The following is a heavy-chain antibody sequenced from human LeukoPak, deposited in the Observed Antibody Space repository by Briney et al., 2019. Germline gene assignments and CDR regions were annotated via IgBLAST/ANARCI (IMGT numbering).Heavy chain of an antibody. CDR1: GFTFSSYA. Sequence: GGSLRLSCAASGFTFSSYAMSWVCQAPGRGLEWVGNIKEDGSEKNYVDSVKGRFTISRDNAKNTLYLQMNSLRAEDTAVYYCASAVAGTGRDYWGQGTLVTVSS. CDR2: IKEDGSEK. CDR3: ASAVAGTGRDY. V-gene: IGHV3-7*01. J-gene: IGHJ4*02. D-gene: IGHD6-19*01.